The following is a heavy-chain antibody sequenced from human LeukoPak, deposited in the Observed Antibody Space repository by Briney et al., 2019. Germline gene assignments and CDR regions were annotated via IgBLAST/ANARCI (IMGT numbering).Heavy chain of an antibody. CDR2: MNEYGSEK. D-gene: IGHD2-2*01. V-gene: IGHV3-7*01. Sequence: PGGSLTLSCAASGFTFSNYWINWVRQAPAKGLEWVANMNEYGSEKYYVDSVRGRFTISRDNAENSLFLHMNSLRVEDTAVYRCARVLYGSRVNVIDSWGPGTLVTVSS. CDR1: GFTFSNYW. J-gene: IGHJ4*02. CDR3: ARVLYGSRVNVIDS.